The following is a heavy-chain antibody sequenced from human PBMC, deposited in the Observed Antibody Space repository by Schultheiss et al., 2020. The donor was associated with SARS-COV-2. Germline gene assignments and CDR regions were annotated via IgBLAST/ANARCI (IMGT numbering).Heavy chain of an antibody. D-gene: IGHD3-3*01. V-gene: IGHV3-30*03. CDR2: ISYDGSNK. CDR1: GFTFSSYG. CDR3: ASDILHRYDFWRGCDY. Sequence: GGSLRLSCAASGFTFSSYGMHWVRQAPGKGLEWVAVISYDGSNKYYADSVKGRFTISRDNSKNTLYLQMNSLRAEDTAVYYCASDILHRYDFWRGCDYWGQGTLVTVSS. J-gene: IGHJ4*02.